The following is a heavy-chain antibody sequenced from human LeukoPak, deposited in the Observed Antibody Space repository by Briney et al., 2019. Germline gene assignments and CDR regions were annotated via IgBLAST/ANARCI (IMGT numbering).Heavy chain of an antibody. D-gene: IGHD5-12*01. Sequence: GRTLRLSCAASGFPFSSYGMHWVRQAPGKGLEWVARLVYDERSDYANSVKGRFSISRDNSKNTLFLDMSDLRVEDTAVYFCAREVDSMNSEYYFDNWGQGTLVTVSS. V-gene: IGHV3-33*05. CDR1: GFPFSSYG. CDR3: AREVDSMNSEYYFDN. J-gene: IGHJ4*02. CDR2: LVYDERS.